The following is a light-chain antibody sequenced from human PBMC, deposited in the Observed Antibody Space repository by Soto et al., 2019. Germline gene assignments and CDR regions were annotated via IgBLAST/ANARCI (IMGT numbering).Light chain of an antibody. J-gene: IGKJ1*01. CDR3: QQSYSTTWT. Sequence: DIQMTQSPSSLSASVGDRVTITCRASQGISTYLNWYQQKPGKAPKLLIYAESSLQSGVPSRFSGSGSETDFTLTSSSLQPADFATYSCQQSYSTTWTFGQGTKVEIK. CDR1: QGISTY. CDR2: AES. V-gene: IGKV1-39*01.